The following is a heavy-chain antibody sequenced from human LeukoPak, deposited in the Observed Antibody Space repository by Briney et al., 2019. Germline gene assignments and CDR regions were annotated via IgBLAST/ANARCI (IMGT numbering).Heavy chain of an antibody. CDR1: GFTFGDYA. Sequence: GGSLRLSCTASGFTFGDYAMSWVRQAPGKGPEWVGFIRRKANGGTTEYAASVKGRFTNSRDDSKSIAYLQMNSLKTEDTAVYYCTSGLYYDSWSDLFDYWGQGTLVTVSS. D-gene: IGHD3-3*01. V-gene: IGHV3-49*04. CDR2: IRRKANGGTT. J-gene: IGHJ4*02. CDR3: TSGLYYDSWSDLFDY.